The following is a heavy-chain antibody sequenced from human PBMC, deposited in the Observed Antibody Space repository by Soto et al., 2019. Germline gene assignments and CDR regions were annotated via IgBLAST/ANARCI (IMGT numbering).Heavy chain of an antibody. CDR1: GFTFSTYW. Sequence: PGGSLRLSCAASGFTFSTYWMSWVRQAPGKGLEWVADIKQDGSEKNYMDSMKGRFTISRDNAKNTLYLQMSSLRAEDTAVYYCARDVSKYYFDYWGQGTLVTVSS. CDR2: IKQDGSEK. D-gene: IGHD6-13*01. CDR3: ARDVSKYYFDY. V-gene: IGHV3-7*01. J-gene: IGHJ4*02.